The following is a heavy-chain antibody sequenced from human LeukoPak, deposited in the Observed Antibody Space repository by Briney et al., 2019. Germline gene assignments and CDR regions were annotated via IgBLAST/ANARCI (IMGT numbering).Heavy chain of an antibody. CDR3: AELGITMIGGV. V-gene: IGHV3-48*03. D-gene: IGHD3-10*02. Sequence: GGSLRLSCAASGLTFSSYEMNWVRQAPGKGLEWVSYISSSGSTIYYADSVKGRFTISRDNAKNSLYLQMNSLGAEDTAVYYCAELGITMIGGVWGKGTTVTISS. CDR1: GLTFSSYE. CDR2: ISSSGSTI. J-gene: IGHJ6*04.